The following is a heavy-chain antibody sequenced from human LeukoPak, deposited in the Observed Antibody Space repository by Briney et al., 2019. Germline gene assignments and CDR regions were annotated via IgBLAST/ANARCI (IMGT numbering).Heavy chain of an antibody. J-gene: IGHJ5*01. CDR1: GDSISGYY. CDR3: ARSVPSLDYLFDS. D-gene: IGHD4-11*01. Sequence: NTSETLSLTCTVSGDSISGYYWTWIRQLPGKGLEWIGYIYNSGITNYNPSLKSRVTVSVDTSKNQFSLRLTSVTAADTAVYYCARSVPSLDYLFDSWGHGTLVTVSS. V-gene: IGHV4-59*08. CDR2: IYNSGIT.